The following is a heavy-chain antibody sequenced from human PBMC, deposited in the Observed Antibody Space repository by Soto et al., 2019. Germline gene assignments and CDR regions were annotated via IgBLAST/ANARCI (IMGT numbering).Heavy chain of an antibody. CDR1: GYTFTGYT. CDR2: INSSSSDS. Sequence: QAHLVQSGAEVKKPGASVKVSCKASGYTFTGYTFHWVRQAPGQGLEWKAWINSSSSDSSFAPKIQGRVTVTMDAPSSTAYMELTRLRSDDTAVYYCATEMATIKGFFDKWGQGTPVAVSS. V-gene: IGHV1-2*02. D-gene: IGHD2-8*01. CDR3: ATEMATIKGFFDK. J-gene: IGHJ4*02.